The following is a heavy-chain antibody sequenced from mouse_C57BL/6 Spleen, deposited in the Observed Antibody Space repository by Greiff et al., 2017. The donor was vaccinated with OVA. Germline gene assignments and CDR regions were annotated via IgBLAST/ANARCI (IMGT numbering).Heavy chain of an antibody. J-gene: IGHJ1*03. CDR3: AREGDYYGSSYWYFDV. Sequence: QVQLQQPGAELVKPGASVKLSCKASGYTFTRYWMHWVKQRPGQGLEWIGMIHPNSGSTNYNEKFKSKATLTVDKSSSTAYMQLSSLPSEDSAVYYCAREGDYYGSSYWYFDVWGTGTTVTVSS. V-gene: IGHV1-64*01. CDR2: IHPNSGST. CDR1: GYTFTRYW. D-gene: IGHD1-1*01.